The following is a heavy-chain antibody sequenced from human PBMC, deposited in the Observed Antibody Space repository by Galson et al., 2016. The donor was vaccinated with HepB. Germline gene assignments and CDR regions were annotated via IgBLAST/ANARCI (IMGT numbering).Heavy chain of an antibody. Sequence: SLRLSCAASGFTFNIYAMTWVRQAPGKGLEWVSSISGGSGSSTHYVDSVKGRFTISRDNSKNTLYLEMSSLRAEDTAVYHCAKSRPYSSSPLVYWGQGTLVTVSS. V-gene: IGHV3-23*01. CDR2: ISGGSGSST. J-gene: IGHJ4*02. CDR3: AKSRPYSSSPLVY. CDR1: GFTFNIYA. D-gene: IGHD5-18*01.